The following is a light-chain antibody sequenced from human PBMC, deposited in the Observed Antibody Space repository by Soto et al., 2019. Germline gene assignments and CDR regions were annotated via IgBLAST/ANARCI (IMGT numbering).Light chain of an antibody. CDR3: QSYDSSLSGSVV. Sequence: QSVLTQPPSVSGAPGQRVTISCTGSXXXXGAGYDVHWYQQLPGTAPKLLIYGNSNRPSGVPDRFSGSKSGTSASLAITGLQAEDEADYYCQSYDSSLSGSVVFGGGTKLTVL. V-gene: IGLV1-40*01. CDR1: XXXXGAGYD. J-gene: IGLJ2*01. CDR2: GNS.